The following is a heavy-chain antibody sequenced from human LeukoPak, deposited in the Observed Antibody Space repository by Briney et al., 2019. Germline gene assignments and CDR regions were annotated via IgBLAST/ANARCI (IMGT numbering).Heavy chain of an antibody. D-gene: IGHD6-19*01. Sequence: GGPLRLSCAASGFTFSSYAMSWVRQAPGKGLEWVSAISGSGGSTYYADSVKGRFTISRDNSKNTLYLQMNSLRAEDTAVYYCARNTYSGGWYVLFYWGQGTLVTV. J-gene: IGHJ4*02. CDR1: GFTFSSYA. CDR3: ARNTYSGGWYVLFY. V-gene: IGHV3-23*01. CDR2: ISGSGGST.